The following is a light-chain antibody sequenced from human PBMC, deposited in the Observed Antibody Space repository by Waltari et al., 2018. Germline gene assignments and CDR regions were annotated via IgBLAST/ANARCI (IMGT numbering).Light chain of an antibody. CDR1: QSISSH. V-gene: IGKV1-39*01. CDR3: QHHHIYPFT. J-gene: IGKJ3*01. CDR2: LTS. Sequence: DIQMTQSPSSLSASVGDRVTITCRASQSISSHLNWYQQKPGKAPRLLIYLTSNLQSGVPSRFSGSGSGTDFSLTISSLQPEDFATCYCQHHHIYPFTFGPGTKVDIK.